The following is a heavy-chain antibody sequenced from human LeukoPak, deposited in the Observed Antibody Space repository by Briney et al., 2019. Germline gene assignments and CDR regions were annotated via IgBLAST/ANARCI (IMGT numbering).Heavy chain of an antibody. CDR3: ARTSIAVAGTYFDY. CDR1: GGSISSGSYY. V-gene: IGHV4-61*02. Sequence: SETLSLTCTVSGGSISSGSYYWSWIRQPAGKGLEWIGRIYTSGSTNYNPSLKSRVTISVDTSKNQFSLKLSSVTAADTAVYYCARTSIAVAGTYFDYWGQGTLVTVSS. D-gene: IGHD6-19*01. J-gene: IGHJ4*02. CDR2: IYTSGST.